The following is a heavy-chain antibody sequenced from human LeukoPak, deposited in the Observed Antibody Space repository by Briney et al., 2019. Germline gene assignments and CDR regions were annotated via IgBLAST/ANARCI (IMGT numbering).Heavy chain of an antibody. V-gene: IGHV4-39*07. CDR1: GGSISSSSYY. CDR3: ARAYIVGATLPRCYFDY. J-gene: IGHJ4*02. CDR2: IYHSGST. D-gene: IGHD1-26*01. Sequence: PSETLSLTCTVSGGSISSSSYYWGWIRQPPGKGLEWIGSIYHSGSTYYNPSLKSRVTISVDTSKNQFSLKLSSVTAADTAVYYCARAYIVGATLPRCYFDYWGQGTLVTVSS.